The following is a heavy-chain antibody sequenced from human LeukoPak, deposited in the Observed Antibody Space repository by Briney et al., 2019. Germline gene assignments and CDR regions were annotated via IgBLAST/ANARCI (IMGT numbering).Heavy chain of an antibody. V-gene: IGHV4-39*01. CDR2: IYYSGST. CDR3: RASPDSSWYVGESFDY. J-gene: IGHJ4*02. Sequence: SETLSLTCTVSGGSISSSSYSWGWIRQPPGKGLEWIGSIYYSGSTYYNPSLKSRVTISVDTSKNQFSLKLSSVTAADTAVYYCRASPDSSWYVGESFDYWGQGTLVTVSS. CDR1: GGSISSSSYS. D-gene: IGHD6-13*01.